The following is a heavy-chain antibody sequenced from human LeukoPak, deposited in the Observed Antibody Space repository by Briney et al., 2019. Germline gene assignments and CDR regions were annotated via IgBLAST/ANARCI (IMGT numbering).Heavy chain of an antibody. J-gene: IGHJ4*02. CDR1: GFTFSSYG. CDR3: AREGGGNYYFDY. CDR2: IRYDGSNK. D-gene: IGHD4-23*01. Sequence: GGSLRLSCAASGFTFSSYGMHWVRQAPGKGLEWVAFIRYDGSNKYYADSVKGRFTISRDNSKNTLYLQMNSLRAEDTAVYYCAREGGGNYYFDYWGQGTLVTVSS. V-gene: IGHV3-30*02.